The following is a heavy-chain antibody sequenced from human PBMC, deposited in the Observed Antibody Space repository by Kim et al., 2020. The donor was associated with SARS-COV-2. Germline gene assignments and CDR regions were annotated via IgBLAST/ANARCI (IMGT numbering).Heavy chain of an antibody. V-gene: IGHV4-31*02. CDR2: ST. J-gene: IGHJ3*02. D-gene: IGHD2-2*01. CDR3: ASSPVDAFDI. Sequence: STYYNPSLKSRVTISVDTSKNQFSLKLSSVTAADTAVYYCASSPVDAFDIWGQGTMVTVSS.